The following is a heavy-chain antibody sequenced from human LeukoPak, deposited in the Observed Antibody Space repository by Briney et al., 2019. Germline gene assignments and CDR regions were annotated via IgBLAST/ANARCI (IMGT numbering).Heavy chain of an antibody. CDR1: GGSISSGGYH. J-gene: IGHJ6*03. D-gene: IGHD6-13*01. CDR2: IYHSGST. Sequence: SQTLSLTCTVSGGSISSGGYHRSWIRQPPGKGLEWIGYIYHSGSTYYNPSLKSRVTISVDTSKNQFSLKLTSMTAADTAVYYCARAPVGSSSYYYMDVWGKGTTVTVSS. V-gene: IGHV4-30-2*01. CDR3: ARAPVGSSSYYYMDV.